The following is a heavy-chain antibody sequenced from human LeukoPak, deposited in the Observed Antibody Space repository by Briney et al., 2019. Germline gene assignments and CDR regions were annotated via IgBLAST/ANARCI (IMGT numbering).Heavy chain of an antibody. Sequence: ASVKVSCKASGYTFTSYYMHWVRQAPGQGLEWMGIINPSGGSTSYAQKFQGRVTMTRDTSTSTVYMELSSLRSEDTAVYYCARDLAAAGDYYYYGMDVWGQGTTATVSS. D-gene: IGHD6-13*01. CDR2: INPSGGST. J-gene: IGHJ6*02. V-gene: IGHV1-46*01. CDR3: ARDLAAAGDYYYYGMDV. CDR1: GYTFTSYY.